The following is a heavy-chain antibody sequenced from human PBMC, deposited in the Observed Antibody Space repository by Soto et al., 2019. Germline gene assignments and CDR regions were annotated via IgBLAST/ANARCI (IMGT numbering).Heavy chain of an antibody. J-gene: IGHJ3*02. CDR2: INAHNGNT. CDR3: ARDGYYDN. CDR1: GYTFSNYG. Sequence: QVQLVQSGAEVKMPGASVKVSCKASGYTFSNYGVSWVRQAPGQGLEWMGWINAHNGNTNYAQQLQGRVTMTTDTATSTAYLELRSLGSDDTAVYYCARDGYYDNWGQGTKVTVSS. V-gene: IGHV1-18*01. D-gene: IGHD5-18*01.